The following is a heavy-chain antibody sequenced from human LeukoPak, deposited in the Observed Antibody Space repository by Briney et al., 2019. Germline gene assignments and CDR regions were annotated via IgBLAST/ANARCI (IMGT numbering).Heavy chain of an antibody. J-gene: IGHJ4*02. D-gene: IGHD3/OR15-3a*01. CDR3: ARDDFPDDF. CDR2: ISGSGAGT. CDR1: GFTFSSHA. V-gene: IGHV3-23*01. Sequence: GGSLRLSCAVSGFTFSSHAMRWVRQAPGMGLEWVSGISGSGAGTYYADSVKGRFTISRDNSKNTLYLQMNSLRAEDTAVYYCARDDFPDDFWGQGTLVTVSS.